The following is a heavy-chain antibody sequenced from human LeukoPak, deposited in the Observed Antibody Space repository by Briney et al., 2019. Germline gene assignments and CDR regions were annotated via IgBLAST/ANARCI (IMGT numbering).Heavy chain of an antibody. CDR2: INHSGST. CDR1: GGXXXGYY. V-gene: IGHV4-34*01. D-gene: IGHD3-10*01. CDR3: ARGQRGGSGSYRY. Sequence: YGGXXXGYYWSWIRQPPGKGLEWIGEINHSGSTNYNPSLKSRVTISVDTSKNQFSLKLSSVTAADTAVYYCARGQRGGSGSYRYWGQGTLVTVSS. J-gene: IGHJ4*02.